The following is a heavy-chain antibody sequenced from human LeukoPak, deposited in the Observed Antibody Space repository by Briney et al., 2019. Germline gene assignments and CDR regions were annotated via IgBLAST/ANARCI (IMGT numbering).Heavy chain of an antibody. CDR3: AKDHCSNGVCYFRV. CDR1: GFTFSSYG. J-gene: IGHJ6*04. D-gene: IGHD2-8*01. CDR2: IWYDGSNK. Sequence: GGSLRLSCAASGFTFSSYGMHWVRQAPGKGLEWVAVIWYDGSNKYYADSVKGRFTISRDNSKNTLYLQMNSLRAEDTAVYFCAKDHCSNGVCYFRVWGKGTAVTVSS. V-gene: IGHV3-33*06.